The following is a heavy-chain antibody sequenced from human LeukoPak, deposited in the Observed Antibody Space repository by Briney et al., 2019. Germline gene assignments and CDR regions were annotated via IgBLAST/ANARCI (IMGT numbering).Heavy chain of an antibody. V-gene: IGHV4-38-2*02. CDR1: GYSISSGYY. CDR2: IYHSGST. Sequence: SETLSLTCTVSGYSISSGYYWGWIRQPPGKGLEWIGSIYHSGSTYYNPSLKSRVTISVDTSKNQFSLKLNSVTAADTAVYYCAGKGVVVPAAPDYWGQGTLVTVSS. D-gene: IGHD2-2*01. CDR3: AGKGVVVPAAPDY. J-gene: IGHJ4*02.